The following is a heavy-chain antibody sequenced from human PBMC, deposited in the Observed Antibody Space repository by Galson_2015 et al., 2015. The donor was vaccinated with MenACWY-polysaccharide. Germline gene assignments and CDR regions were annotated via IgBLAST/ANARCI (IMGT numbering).Heavy chain of an antibody. Sequence: SLRLSCAASGFTFSSYAMSWVRQAPGKGLEWVSAISGSGGSTYYADSVKGRFTISRDNSKNTLYLQTNSLRAEDTAVYYCAKDGGQQWLVRWWFDPWGQGTLVTVSS. CDR3: AKDGGQQWLVRWWFDP. CDR2: ISGSGGST. V-gene: IGHV3-23*01. CDR1: GFTFSSYA. J-gene: IGHJ5*02. D-gene: IGHD6-19*01.